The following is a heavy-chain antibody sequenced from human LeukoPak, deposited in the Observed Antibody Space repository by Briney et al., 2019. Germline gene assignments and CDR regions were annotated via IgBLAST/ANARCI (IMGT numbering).Heavy chain of an antibody. CDR1: EYTFTGYY. CDR2: INPNSGGT. D-gene: IGHD3-22*01. CDR3: ASYDSSGYYYGTWFDY. Sequence: ASVKVSCKASEYTFTGYYMHWVRQAPGQGLEWMGWINPNSGGTNYAQKFQGRVTMTRDTSISTAYMELSRLRSDDTAVYYCASYDSSGYYYGTWFDYWGQGTLVTVSS. V-gene: IGHV1-2*02. J-gene: IGHJ4*02.